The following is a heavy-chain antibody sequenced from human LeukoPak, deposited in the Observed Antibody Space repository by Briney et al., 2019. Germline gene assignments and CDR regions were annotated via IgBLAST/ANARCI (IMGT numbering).Heavy chain of an antibody. J-gene: IGHJ5*02. CDR3: ARGTTHYDILTGYYSNWFDP. Sequence: PSETLSLTCAVYGVSFSGYYWSWIRQPPGKGLEWIGEINHSGSTNYNPSLKSRVTISVDTSKNQFSLKLSSVTAADTAVYYCARGTTHYDILTGYYSNWFDPWGQGTLVTVSS. CDR2: INHSGST. V-gene: IGHV4-34*01. D-gene: IGHD3-9*01. CDR1: GVSFSGYY.